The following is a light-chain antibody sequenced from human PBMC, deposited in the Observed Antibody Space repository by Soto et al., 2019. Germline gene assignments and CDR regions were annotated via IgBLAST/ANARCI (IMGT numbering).Light chain of an antibody. J-gene: IGLJ1*01. V-gene: IGLV2-14*01. CDR3: SSYTSSSTYNYV. CDR1: SSDIGSYNF. CDR2: EVS. Sequence: QSALTQPASVSGSPGQSITISCTGTSSDIGSYNFVSWYQQHPDKAPKLMIFEVSNRLSGVSNRFSGSKSGNTSSLTISGLQAEDEADYYCSSYTSSSTYNYVFGTGTKVTVL.